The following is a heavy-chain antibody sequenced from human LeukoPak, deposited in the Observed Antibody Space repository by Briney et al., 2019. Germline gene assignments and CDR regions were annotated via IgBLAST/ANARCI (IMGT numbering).Heavy chain of an antibody. CDR1: GFTFSSYS. CDR2: ISSSSSYI. Sequence: GGSLRLSCAASGFTFSSYSMNWVRQAPGKGLEWVSSISSSSSYIYYADSVKGRFTISRDNAKNSLYLQMNSLRAEDTAVYYCARGGELLRPADYWGQGALVTVSS. J-gene: IGHJ4*02. CDR3: ARGGELLRPADY. V-gene: IGHV3-21*01. D-gene: IGHD1-26*01.